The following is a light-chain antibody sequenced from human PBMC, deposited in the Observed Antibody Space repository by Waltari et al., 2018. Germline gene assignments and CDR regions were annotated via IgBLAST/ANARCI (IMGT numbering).Light chain of an antibody. Sequence: EIVLTQSPATLSLSPGESATLSCRASQSISIYLAWYQQKPGQAPRLLIYDASNRATGIPARFSGSGSGTDFTLTISSLKPEDFALYYCQHRSNWPLTFGGGTKVEIK. V-gene: IGKV3-11*01. CDR3: QHRSNWPLT. CDR1: QSISIY. J-gene: IGKJ4*01. CDR2: DAS.